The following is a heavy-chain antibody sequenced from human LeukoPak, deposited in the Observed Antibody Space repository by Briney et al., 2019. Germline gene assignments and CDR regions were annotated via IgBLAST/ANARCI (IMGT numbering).Heavy chain of an antibody. CDR3: ARALGDYQLGYFDY. J-gene: IGHJ4*02. Sequence: PSETLSLTCTVSGAAISDYFWSWIRQPAGKDLEWIGRIYTSGSTNYNPSLKSRVTISVDTSKNQFSLKLSSVTAADTAVYYCARALGDYQLGYFDYWGQGTLVIVSS. V-gene: IGHV4-4*07. CDR2: IYTSGST. CDR1: GAAISDYF. D-gene: IGHD2-2*01.